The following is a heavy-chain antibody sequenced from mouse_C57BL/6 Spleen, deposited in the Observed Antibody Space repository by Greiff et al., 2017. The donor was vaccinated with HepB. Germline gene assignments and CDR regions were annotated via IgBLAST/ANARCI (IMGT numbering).Heavy chain of an antibody. CDR1: GYAFTNYL. J-gene: IGHJ2*01. CDR3: ARGGGNYDY. CDR2: INPGSGGT. V-gene: IGHV1-54*01. Sequence: VQLQQSGAELVRPGTSVKVSCKASGYAFTNYLIEWVKQRPGQGLEWIGVINPGSGGTNYNEKFKGKATLTADKSSSTAYMQLSSLTSEDSAVYFCARGGGNYDYGGQGTTLTVSS. D-gene: IGHD2-1*01.